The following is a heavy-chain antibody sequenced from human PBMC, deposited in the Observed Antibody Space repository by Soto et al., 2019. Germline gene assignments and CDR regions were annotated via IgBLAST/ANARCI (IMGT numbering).Heavy chain of an antibody. Sequence: QVQMVKSAAEVKKPGSSEKVSCKASGGTLSNYAFTWVRQAPGQGLEWMGGIIPIFNTANYAQKFQGRVTITADESTSTAYMEVNSLRSEDTAVYYCARVRPTDYVGNYNNGMDVWGQGTTVTVSS. CDR3: ARVRPTDYVGNYNNGMDV. V-gene: IGHV1-69*01. J-gene: IGHJ6*02. CDR1: GGTLSNYA. D-gene: IGHD4-17*01. CDR2: IIPIFNTA.